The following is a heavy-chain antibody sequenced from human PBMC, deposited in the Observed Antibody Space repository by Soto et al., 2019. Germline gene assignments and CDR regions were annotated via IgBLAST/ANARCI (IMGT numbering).Heavy chain of an antibody. Sequence: GASVKVSCKASGGTFSSYAISWVRQAPGQGLEWMGGIIPIFGSANYAQKFQGRVTITADEYTSTAYMELSGQRCEDTAVYYCARASAPEHSCSYRRGMDVWGQGTTVTVSS. CDR1: GGTFSSYA. D-gene: IGHD6-6*01. CDR3: ARASAPEHSCSYRRGMDV. CDR2: IIPIFGSA. J-gene: IGHJ6*02. V-gene: IGHV1-69*13.